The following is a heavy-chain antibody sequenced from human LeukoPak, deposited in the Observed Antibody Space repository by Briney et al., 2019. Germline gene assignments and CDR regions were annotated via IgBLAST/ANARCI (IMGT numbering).Heavy chain of an antibody. CDR2: ISSSSSYI. CDR3: ARPSLHSSSCPGH. CDR1: GFTFSDHD. D-gene: IGHD6-13*01. J-gene: IGHJ4*02. Sequence: SGGSLRLSCAASGFTFSDHDMNWVRQAPGKGLEWVSSISSSSSYIYYADSVKGRFTISRDNAKNSLYLQMNSLRAEDTAVYYCARPSLHSSSCPGHWGQGTLVTVSS. V-gene: IGHV3-21*01.